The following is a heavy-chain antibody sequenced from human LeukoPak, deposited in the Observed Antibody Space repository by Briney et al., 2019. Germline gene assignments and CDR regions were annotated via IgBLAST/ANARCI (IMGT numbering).Heavy chain of an antibody. CDR3: ARVSSSWYQDWYFDL. CDR2: TYTSGST. J-gene: IGHJ2*01. Sequence: SQTLSLTCTVSGGSISSYDWSWIRQPAGKGLEWIGRTYTSGSTNYNPSLKSRVTTSVDMSKNQFSLKLSSMIAADTAAYYCARVSSSWYQDWYFDLWGRGTLVTVPS. CDR1: GGSISSYD. V-gene: IGHV4-4*07. D-gene: IGHD6-13*01.